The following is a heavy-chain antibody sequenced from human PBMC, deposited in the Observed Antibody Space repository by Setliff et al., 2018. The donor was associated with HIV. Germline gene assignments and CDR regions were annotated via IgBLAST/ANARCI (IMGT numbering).Heavy chain of an antibody. Sequence: ASVKVSCKVSGFTLSEVSIHWVRQAPGQGPEWMGWISDHNGNTNYAQKIQGRVTLTIDTSTSTAYMELRTLRSDDTAVYYCAREAANYAFDIWGQGTMVTVSS. J-gene: IGHJ3*02. CDR3: AREAANYAFDI. D-gene: IGHD2-15*01. CDR2: ISDHNGNT. CDR1: GFTLSEVS. V-gene: IGHV1-18*01.